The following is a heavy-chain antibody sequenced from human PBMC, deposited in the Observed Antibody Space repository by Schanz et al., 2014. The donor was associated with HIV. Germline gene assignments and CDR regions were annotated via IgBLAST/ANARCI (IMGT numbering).Heavy chain of an antibody. D-gene: IGHD3-3*02. J-gene: IGHJ6*02. CDR3: VRASFSSEYYYGMDV. V-gene: IGHV1-69*01. CDR2: IIPIFGTA. CDR1: GGTFSSYA. Sequence: QVQLVQSGAEVKKPGSSVKVSCKASGGTFSSYAISWVRQAPGQGLEWMGGIIPIFGTADYAQKFQGRVTIIADESTSTAYMELSSLRSADSAVYFCVRASFSSEYYYGMDVWGQGTTVTVSS.